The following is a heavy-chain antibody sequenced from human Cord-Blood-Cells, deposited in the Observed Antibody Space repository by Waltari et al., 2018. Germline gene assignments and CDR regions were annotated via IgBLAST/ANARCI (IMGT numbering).Heavy chain of an antibody. CDR3: ARDSY. J-gene: IGHJ4*02. CDR2: IKPNRGGK. V-gene: IGHV1-2*02. CDR1: GYTFTGYY. Sequence: QVQLVQSGAEVKKPGASVKVSCKASGYTFTGYYMHWVRQAPGQGLEWKGMIKPNRGGKNYAKKVQGRGTMTRDTSISTAYKEVSRLRTEDPAGYYWARDSYWGQGTPVTVPS.